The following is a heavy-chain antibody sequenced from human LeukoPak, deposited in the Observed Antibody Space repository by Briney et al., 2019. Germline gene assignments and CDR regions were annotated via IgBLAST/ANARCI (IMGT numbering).Heavy chain of an antibody. CDR2: IIPIFGTA. J-gene: IGHJ5*02. CDR3: ASNYDSSGYYYRT. CDR1: GGTFSSYA. V-gene: IGHV1-69*05. Sequence: SVKVSCKASGGTFSSYAISWVRQAPGQGLEWMGRIIPIFGTANYAQKFQGRVTITTDESTSTAYMELSSLRSEDTAVYYCASNYDSSGYYYRTWGRGTLVTVSS. D-gene: IGHD3-22*01.